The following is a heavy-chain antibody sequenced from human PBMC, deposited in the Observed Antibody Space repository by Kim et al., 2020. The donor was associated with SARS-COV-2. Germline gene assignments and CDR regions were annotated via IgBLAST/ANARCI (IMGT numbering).Heavy chain of an antibody. CDR3: ARDLIGYCSGGSCYGDAFDI. J-gene: IGHJ3*02. D-gene: IGHD2-15*01. CDR2: ISSSSSYI. Sequence: GGSLRLSCAASGFTFSSYSMNWVRQAPGKGLEWVSSISSSSSYIYYADSVKGRFTISRDNAKNSLYLQMNSLRAEDTAVYYCARDLIGYCSGGSCYGDAFDIWGQGTMVTVSS. V-gene: IGHV3-21*01. CDR1: GFTFSSYS.